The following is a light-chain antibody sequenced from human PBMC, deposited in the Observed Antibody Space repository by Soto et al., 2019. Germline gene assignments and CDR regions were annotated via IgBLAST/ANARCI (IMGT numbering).Light chain of an antibody. J-gene: IGKJ4*01. V-gene: IGKV1-5*01. CDR3: QQLNSYPLT. CDR1: ETISNL. Sequence: DIQMTQSPSTLSASVGDRVTITCRASETISNLLAWYQQKPGKAPNLLIYDASSLESGVPSRFSGSGSGTDFTLTISSLQPEDFATYYCQQLNSYPLTFGGGTKVDIK. CDR2: DAS.